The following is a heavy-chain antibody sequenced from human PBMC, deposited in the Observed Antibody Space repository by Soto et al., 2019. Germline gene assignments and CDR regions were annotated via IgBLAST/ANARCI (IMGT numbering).Heavy chain of an antibody. CDR1: GGTFSSYA. Sequence: QVQLVQSGAEVKKPGSSVKVSCKASGGTFSSYAISWVRQAPGQGLEWMGGIIPIFGTANYAQKFQGRVTITADESTSTAYMELSSLRSEDTAVYYCARDGSQGGYDYDYGMDVWGQGTTVTVSS. CDR3: ARDGSQGGYDYDYGMDV. CDR2: IIPIFGTA. V-gene: IGHV1-69*01. J-gene: IGHJ6*02. D-gene: IGHD1-26*01.